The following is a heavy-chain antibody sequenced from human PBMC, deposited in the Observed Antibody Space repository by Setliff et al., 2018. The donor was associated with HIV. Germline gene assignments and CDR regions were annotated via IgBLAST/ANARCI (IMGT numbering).Heavy chain of an antibody. CDR3: ARDQGYSYGHGFDY. V-gene: IGHV3-30*01. D-gene: IGHD5-18*01. CDR2: ILYDGSNK. Sequence: GGSLRLSCVASGFTFSTFAMHWVRRAPGKGLEWVALILYDGSNKYYEDSVKGRFTISRDNSKNTLYLDMNTLRAEDTAVYYCARDQGYSYGHGFDYWGQGTLVTVSS. CDR1: GFTFSTFA. J-gene: IGHJ4*02.